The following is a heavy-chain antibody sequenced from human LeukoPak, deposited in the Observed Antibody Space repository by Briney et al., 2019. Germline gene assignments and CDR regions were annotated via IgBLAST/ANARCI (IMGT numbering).Heavy chain of an antibody. V-gene: IGHV3-21*01. J-gene: IGHJ4*02. Sequence: GGSLRLSCVGSGFTFRSYSMNWVRQAPGKGLEWVASITGSSSYIYYADSVKGRFTISRDNAKNSLYLQMNSLRTEDTAVYYCARDGSDVYRYYFDYWGQGILVTVSS. CDR2: ITGSSSYI. CDR3: ARDGSDVYRYYFDY. D-gene: IGHD2-2*02. CDR1: GFTFRSYS.